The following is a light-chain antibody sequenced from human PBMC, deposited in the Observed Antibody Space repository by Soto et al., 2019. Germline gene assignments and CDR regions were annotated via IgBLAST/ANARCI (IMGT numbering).Light chain of an antibody. CDR2: SNS. J-gene: IGLJ2*01. CDR3: QSYDSSLSVV. Sequence: QSVLTQPPSVSGAPGQRDTISCTGSSSNIGAGYDVHWYQQLPGTAPKLLIYSNSNRPSGVPDRFSGSKSGASASLAVTGLQAEDEADYYCQSYDSSLSVVFGGGTQLTVL. CDR1: SSNIGAGYD. V-gene: IGLV1-40*01.